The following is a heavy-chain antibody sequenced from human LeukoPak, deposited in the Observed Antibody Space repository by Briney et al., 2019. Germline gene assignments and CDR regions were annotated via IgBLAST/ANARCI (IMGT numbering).Heavy chain of an antibody. CDR1: GFTFSDYS. Sequence: GGSLRLSCAASGFTFSDYSMEWVRQAPGKGLEWISYISSTSTTIYYADSVRGRFTTSRDDAKNSLYLQMNSLRAEDTAVYYCARGCGLHLSPAPSYYDSRCRYFDAWGQGTLVTVSS. CDR2: ISSTSTTI. D-gene: IGHD3-22*01. V-gene: IGHV3-48*04. CDR3: ARGCGLHLSPAPSYYDSRCRYFDA. J-gene: IGHJ4*02.